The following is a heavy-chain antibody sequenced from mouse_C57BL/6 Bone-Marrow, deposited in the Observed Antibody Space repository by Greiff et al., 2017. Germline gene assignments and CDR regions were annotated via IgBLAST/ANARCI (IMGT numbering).Heavy chain of an antibody. D-gene: IGHD2-1*01. CDR3: AIVGGYYAYYYAMDY. Sequence: QVHVKQSGAELVKPGASVKVSCKASGYTFTSYWMHWVKQRPGQGLEWIGRIHPSDSDTNYNQKFKGKATLTVDKSSSTAYMQLSSLTSEDSAVYYCAIVGGYYAYYYAMDYWGQGTSVTVSS. V-gene: IGHV1-74*01. CDR1: GYTFTSYW. CDR2: IHPSDSDT. J-gene: IGHJ4*01.